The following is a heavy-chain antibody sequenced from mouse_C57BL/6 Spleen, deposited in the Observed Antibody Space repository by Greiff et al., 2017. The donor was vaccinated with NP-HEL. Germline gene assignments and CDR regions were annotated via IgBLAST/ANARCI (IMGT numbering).Heavy chain of an antibody. CDR3: ARFMGFITTVVAPFDY. CDR2: IHPNSGST. D-gene: IGHD1-1*01. Sequence: QVQLQQPGAELVKPGASVKLSCKASGYTFTSYWMHWVKQRPGQGLEWIGMIHPNSGSTNYNEKFKSKATLTVDKSSSTAYMQLSSLTSEDSAVYYCARFMGFITTVVAPFDYWGQGTTLTVSS. V-gene: IGHV1-64*01. J-gene: IGHJ2*01. CDR1: GYTFTSYW.